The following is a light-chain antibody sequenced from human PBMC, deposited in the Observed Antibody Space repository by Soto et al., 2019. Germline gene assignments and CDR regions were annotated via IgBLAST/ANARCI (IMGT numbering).Light chain of an antibody. CDR1: QSVSTN. J-gene: IGKJ1*01. CDR3: QQYNNWPET. Sequence: IVMTQSPASLSVPPGERATLSCRASQSVSTNFAWYLQKPGQAPRPLIYGASTRATGIPARFSGSGSGTEFTLTISSLQSEDFAVYYCQQYNNWPETFGQGTRGDIK. CDR2: GAS. V-gene: IGKV3-15*01.